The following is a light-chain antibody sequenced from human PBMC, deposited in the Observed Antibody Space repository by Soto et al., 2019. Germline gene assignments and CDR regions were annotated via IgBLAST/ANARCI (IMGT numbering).Light chain of an antibody. CDR2: EVT. J-gene: IGLJ3*02. CDR1: SSDVGEYNS. CDR3: ATGDDSLRGRV. Sequence: QSALTQPASVSGSPGQSITISCTGTSSDVGEYNSVSWYQQHPGKAPKLIIYEVTNRPSGVSDRLSGSKSGNTASLTISGLRAEDEGDYYCATGDDSLRGRVFGGGTKLTVL. V-gene: IGLV2-14*01.